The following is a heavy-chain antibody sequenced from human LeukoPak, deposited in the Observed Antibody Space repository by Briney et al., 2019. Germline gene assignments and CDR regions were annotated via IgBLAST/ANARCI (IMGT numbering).Heavy chain of an antibody. CDR2: IIPIFGTA. CDR3: ARNRPYYYYYMDV. D-gene: IGHD2/OR15-2a*01. Sequence: SVKVSCKASGYTFTSYGISWVRQAPGQGLEWMGGIIPIFGTANYAQKFQGRVTITADESTSTAYMELSSLRSEDTAVYYCARNRPYYYYYMDVWGKGTTVTISS. V-gene: IGHV1-69*13. CDR1: GYTFTSYG. J-gene: IGHJ6*03.